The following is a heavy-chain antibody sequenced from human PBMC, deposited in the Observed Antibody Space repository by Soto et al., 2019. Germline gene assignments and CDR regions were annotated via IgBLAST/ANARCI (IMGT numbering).Heavy chain of an antibody. Sequence: ASVKVSCKASGYTFTSYGISWVRQAPGQGLEWMGWISAYNGNTNYAQKLQGRVTMTTDTSTSTAYMELRSLRSDDTAVYYCARDVVVVPGENWFDTWGQGTMFTVAS. CDR1: GYTFTSYG. CDR3: ARDVVVVPGENWFDT. V-gene: IGHV1-18*01. CDR2: ISAYNGNT. J-gene: IGHJ5*02. D-gene: IGHD2-2*01.